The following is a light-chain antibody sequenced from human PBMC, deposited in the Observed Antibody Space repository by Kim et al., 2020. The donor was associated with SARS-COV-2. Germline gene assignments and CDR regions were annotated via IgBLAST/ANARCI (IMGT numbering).Light chain of an antibody. V-gene: IGKV2-30*01. CDR3: MQGTHWPWT. CDR2: KVS. J-gene: IGKJ1*01. CDR1: QSLVYSDGDIY. Sequence: SASISCWSSQSLVYSDGDIYLNWFQQRPGQSPRRLIYKVSNRDSGVPDRFSGSGSGSDFTLKISSVEAEDVGVYYCMQGTHWPWTLGQGTKVDIK.